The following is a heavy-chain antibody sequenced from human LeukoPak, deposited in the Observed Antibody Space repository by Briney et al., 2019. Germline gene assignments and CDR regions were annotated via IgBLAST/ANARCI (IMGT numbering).Heavy chain of an antibody. CDR2: TRDRAHSYTT. J-gene: IGHJ4*02. D-gene: IGHD3-16*01. CDR1: GFTFSSYA. CDR3: ASLLTFGGTVDY. V-gene: IGHV3-72*01. Sequence: GGSLRLSCAASGFTFSSYAMSWVRQAPGKGLEWVGRTRDRAHSYTTEYAASVKGRFTISRDDSKNSLYPQMNSLKTEDTAVYYCASLLTFGGTVDYWGQGTLVTVSS.